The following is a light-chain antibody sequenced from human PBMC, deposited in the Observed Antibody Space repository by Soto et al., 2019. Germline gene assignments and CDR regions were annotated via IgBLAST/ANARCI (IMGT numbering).Light chain of an antibody. V-gene: IGKV3-20*01. CDR3: QQLNSYPLT. Sequence: EIVLTQSPGTVSLSPGERATLSCRASQSVSGSYLAWYQQKPGQAPRLLIYGASNRATGIPDRFSGSGSGTEFTLTISSLQPEDFATYYCQQLNSYPLTFGGGTKVDIK. CDR1: QSVSGSY. J-gene: IGKJ4*01. CDR2: GAS.